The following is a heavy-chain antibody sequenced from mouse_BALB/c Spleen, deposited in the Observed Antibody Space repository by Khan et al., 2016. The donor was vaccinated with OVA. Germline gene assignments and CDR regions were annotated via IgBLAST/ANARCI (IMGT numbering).Heavy chain of an antibody. CDR2: IYYSGTV. CDR1: GISITSGNYR. V-gene: IGHV3-5*02. CDR3: ARDNGSLYWYFDV. D-gene: IGHD1-1*01. J-gene: IGHJ1*01. Sequence: EVKLEESGPGLVKPSQTVSLTCTVTGISITSGNYRWSWLRQFPGNKLEWIGNIYYSGTVTYNPSLTSRTTITKDTSKNQFFLEMNSLTAEDTATYNGARDNGSLYWYFDVWGAGTTVTVSS.